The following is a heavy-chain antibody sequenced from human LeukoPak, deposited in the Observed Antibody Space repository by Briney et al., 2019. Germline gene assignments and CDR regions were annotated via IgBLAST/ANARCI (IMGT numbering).Heavy chain of an antibody. J-gene: IGHJ4*02. V-gene: IGHV3-74*01. CDR3: VCLGLGGLSLD. D-gene: IGHD3-16*01. Sequence: GGSLRLPCAASGFTFSRYSMHWVRQAPGKGLVWVSHVNSDGSGTDYADSVKGRFTISRDNAKNTLYLQMNSLRVEDTAVYYCVCLGLGGLSLDWGQGTLVTVSS. CDR1: GFTFSRYS. CDR2: VNSDGSGT.